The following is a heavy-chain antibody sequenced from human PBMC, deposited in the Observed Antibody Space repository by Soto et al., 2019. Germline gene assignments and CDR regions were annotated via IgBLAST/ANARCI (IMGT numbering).Heavy chain of an antibody. CDR3: AKHIGVVTAMDYGMDV. CDR2: ISGSGGST. V-gene: IGHV3-23*01. Sequence: EVQLLESGGGLVQPGGSLRLSCAASGFTFSSYAMSWVRQAPGKGLEWVSAISGSGGSTYYADSVKGRFTIARDNSKNTLYLQMNSLRAEDTAVYYCAKHIGVVTAMDYGMDVWGQGTTVTVSS. J-gene: IGHJ6*02. D-gene: IGHD2-21*02. CDR1: GFTFSSYA.